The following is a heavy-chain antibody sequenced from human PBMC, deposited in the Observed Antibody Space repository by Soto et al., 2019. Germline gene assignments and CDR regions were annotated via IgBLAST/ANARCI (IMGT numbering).Heavy chain of an antibody. CDR1: GFAFSNAW. CDR2: IKSKGHGGTT. Sequence: LRLSCAASGFAFSNAWINWVRQAPGKGLEWVGSIKSKGHGGTTDFAAPVRGRFAISRDDSRNLVYMQMNSLNTEDTAVYYCNTDSYTTMKVVRFDYWGHGTLVTFS. D-gene: IGHD3-22*01. J-gene: IGHJ4*01. V-gene: IGHV3-15*07. CDR3: NTDSYTTMKVVRFDY.